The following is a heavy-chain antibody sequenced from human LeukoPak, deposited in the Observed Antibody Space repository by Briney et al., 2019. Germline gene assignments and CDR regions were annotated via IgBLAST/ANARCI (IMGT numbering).Heavy chain of an antibody. V-gene: IGHV1-69*06. J-gene: IGHJ3*02. Sequence: GASVKLSCKASGGTFSSYAISWVRQAPGQGLEWMGGIIPIFGTANYAQKFQGRVTITADKSTSTAYMELSSLRSEDTAVYYCARGRDGYNWVDAFDIWGQGTMVTVSS. CDR2: IIPIFGTA. D-gene: IGHD5-24*01. CDR1: GGTFSSYA. CDR3: ARGRDGYNWVDAFDI.